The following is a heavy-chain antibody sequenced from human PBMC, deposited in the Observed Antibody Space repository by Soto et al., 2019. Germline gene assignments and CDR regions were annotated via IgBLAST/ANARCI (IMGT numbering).Heavy chain of an antibody. CDR3: VKGPEHWDDSNGFDP. J-gene: IGHJ5*02. CDR2: VCFHGSGE. D-gene: IGHD3-16*01. CDR1: GFTLSKSG. Sequence: QVQVMESGGGVVQPGRSLRISCAASGFTLSKSGIHWVRQAPGKGLEWVAAVCFHGSGEYYSDSVKGRFTISSDSYKNMVYLQMNSLRADNTAVYHCVKGPEHWDDSNGFDPWGQGILVTVSS. V-gene: IGHV3-30*18.